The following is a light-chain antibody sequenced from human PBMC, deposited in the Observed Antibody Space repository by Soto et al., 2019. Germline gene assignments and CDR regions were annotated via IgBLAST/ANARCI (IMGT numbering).Light chain of an antibody. Sequence: NFMLTQPHSVSESPGKTVIISCTRSSGSIASNYVQWYQQRPGSSPTTVIYGDNQRPSGVPDRFSGSIDSSSNSASLTISGLETEDEADYFCQSYDATNQVFGGGTKVTVL. CDR1: SGSIASNY. J-gene: IGLJ3*02. CDR3: QSYDATNQV. V-gene: IGLV6-57*01. CDR2: GDN.